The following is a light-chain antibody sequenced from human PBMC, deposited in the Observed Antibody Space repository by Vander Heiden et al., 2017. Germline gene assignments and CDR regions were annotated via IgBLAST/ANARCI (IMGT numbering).Light chain of an antibody. CDR3: QQRSNWPSWT. J-gene: IGKJ1*01. CDR1: HSVSSY. CDR2: DAS. Sequence: IVLPQSPAILSLSTGQRATLSCRASHSVSSYLAWYQQKPGQAPMLIIYDASNRATGIPAMFSGSGSGTDFTLTISSLEPEDFAVYYCQQRSNWPSWTFGQGTKVEIK. V-gene: IGKV3-11*01.